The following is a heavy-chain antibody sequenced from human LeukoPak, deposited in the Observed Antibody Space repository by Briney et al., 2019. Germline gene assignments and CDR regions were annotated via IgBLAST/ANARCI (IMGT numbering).Heavy chain of an antibody. D-gene: IGHD2-21*01. J-gene: IGHJ4*02. CDR1: GGSFSGYC. Sequence: SETLSLTCAVYGGSFSGYCWNWIRQPPGKGLEWIGYICDSGNIDYKPSLKSRVTISVDTSKNQFSLKLTSATAADTAVYYCARWHSHGRYFDYWGQGALVTVSS. V-gene: IGHV4-59*01. CDR2: ICDSGNI. CDR3: ARWHSHGRYFDY.